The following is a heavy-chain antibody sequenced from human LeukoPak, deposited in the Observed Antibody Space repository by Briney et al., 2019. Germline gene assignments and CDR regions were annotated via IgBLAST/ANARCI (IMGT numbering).Heavy chain of an antibody. D-gene: IGHD3-10*01. CDR1: GGSFSGYY. Sequence: PSETLSLTCAVYGGSFSGYYWSWIRQPPGKGLEWIGEINHSGSTNYNPSLKSRVTISVDTSKNQFSLKLSSVTAADTAVYYCARDLGNYYGSSPLDYWGQGTLVTVSS. J-gene: IGHJ4*02. CDR2: INHSGST. CDR3: ARDLGNYYGSSPLDY. V-gene: IGHV4-34*01.